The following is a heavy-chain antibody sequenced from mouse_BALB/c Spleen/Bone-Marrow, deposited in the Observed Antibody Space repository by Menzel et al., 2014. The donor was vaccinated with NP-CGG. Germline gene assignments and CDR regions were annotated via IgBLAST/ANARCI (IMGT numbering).Heavy chain of an antibody. CDR3: ARSGKVRNAVDY. V-gene: IGHV1-67*01. Sequence: QVQLQQPGAELVRPGVSVKISCKGSGYTFTDYAIHWVKQSHAKSLEWIGLISGYYGDAIYNQKFKGKATMTVDKSSRTAYMDLARLTSEDSAIYYCARSGKVRNAVDYWGQGTSVTVSS. J-gene: IGHJ4*01. CDR1: GYTFTDYA. CDR2: ISGYYGDA. D-gene: IGHD2-14*01.